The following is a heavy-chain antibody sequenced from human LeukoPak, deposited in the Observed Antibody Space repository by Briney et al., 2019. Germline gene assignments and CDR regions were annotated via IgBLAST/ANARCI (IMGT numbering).Heavy chain of an antibody. D-gene: IGHD3-22*01. CDR2: ISSSSSYI. CDR1: GFTFSSYS. Sequence: GGSLRLSCAASGFTFSSYSMNWVRQAPGKGLEWVSSISSSSSYIYYADSVKGRFTISRDNAKNSLYLQMNSLRAEDTAVYYCARADYYDSSGYYLNDAFDIWGQGTMVTVSS. CDR3: ARADYYDSSGYYLNDAFDI. J-gene: IGHJ3*02. V-gene: IGHV3-21*01.